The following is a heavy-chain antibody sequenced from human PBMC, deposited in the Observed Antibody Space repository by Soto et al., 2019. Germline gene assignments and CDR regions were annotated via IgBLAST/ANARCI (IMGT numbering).Heavy chain of an antibody. V-gene: IGHV3-30-3*01. J-gene: IGHJ3*02. D-gene: IGHD1-26*01. CDR3: ARGDCSGSSGCDAFDI. CDR1: GFTFSSYA. Sequence: QVQLVESGGGVVQPGRSLRLSCAASGFTFSSYAMHWVRQAPGKGLEWVAVISYDGSNKYYADSVKGRFTISRDNSKNXLYLQMNRLRAEDTAVYYCARGDCSGSSGCDAFDIWGQGTMVTVSS. CDR2: ISYDGSNK.